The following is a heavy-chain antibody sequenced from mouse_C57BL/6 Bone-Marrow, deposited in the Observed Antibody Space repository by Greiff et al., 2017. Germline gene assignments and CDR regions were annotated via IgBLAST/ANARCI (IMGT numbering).Heavy chain of an antibody. Sequence: VKLVESGPGLVAPSQSLSITCTVSWFLLTSYGVDWVRQPPGKGLEWLGVIWGGGSTNYNSALMSRLSISKDNSKSQVFLKMNSLQTDDTAMYYCAKHGDYYGSSFHWYFDVWGTGTTVTVSS. CDR3: AKHGDYYGSSFHWYFDV. J-gene: IGHJ1*03. V-gene: IGHV2-9*01. CDR1: WFLLTSYG. D-gene: IGHD1-1*01. CDR2: IWGGGST.